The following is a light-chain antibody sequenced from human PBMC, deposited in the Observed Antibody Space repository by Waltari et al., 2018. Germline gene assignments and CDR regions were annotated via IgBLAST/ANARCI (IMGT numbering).Light chain of an antibody. CDR2: GAS. CDR3: QQYGSSRYT. CDR1: QSVSSSY. J-gene: IGKJ2*01. V-gene: IGKV3-20*01. Sequence: EIVLTQSPGTLSLYPGERATLPCRASQSVSSSYLVWYQQKPGQAPRLLTYGASSRATGIPDRFSGSGSGTDFTLSITRLEPEDFAVYYCQQYGSSRYTFGQGTKLEIK.